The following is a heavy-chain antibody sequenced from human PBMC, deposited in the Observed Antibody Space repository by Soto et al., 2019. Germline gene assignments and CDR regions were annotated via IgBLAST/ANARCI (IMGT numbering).Heavy chain of an antibody. CDR2: IYSDGST. D-gene: IGHD6-13*01. CDR3: ARGGGAAAAY. CDR1: GFTFSGNY. J-gene: IGHJ4*02. Sequence: EVQLVESGGGLVQPGVSLRLSCAASGFTFSGNYMNWVRQAPGKGLEWVSAIYSDGSTYYADSVKGRFTISRDSSRNRLYLQMDNLRAEDTAVYYCARGGGAAAAYWGQGTLVTVSS. V-gene: IGHV3-66*01.